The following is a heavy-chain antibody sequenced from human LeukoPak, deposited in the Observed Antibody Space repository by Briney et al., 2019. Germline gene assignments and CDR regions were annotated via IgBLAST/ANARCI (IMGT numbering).Heavy chain of an antibody. V-gene: IGHV3-7*04. CDR2: IKADGGEK. J-gene: IGHJ6*03. CDR3: ARGVTLGSNMDV. CDR1: GFTFSTYW. D-gene: IGHD4-23*01. Sequence: GGSLRLSCAASGFTFSTYWMNWFRQTPGKGLEWVAKIKADGGEKDHVASVKGRFTISRDNAKNSLYLQMNSLRVEDTAVYYCARGVTLGSNMDVWGKGTTVTVSS.